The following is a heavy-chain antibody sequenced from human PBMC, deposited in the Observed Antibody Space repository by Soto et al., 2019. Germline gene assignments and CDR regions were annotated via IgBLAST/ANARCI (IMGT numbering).Heavy chain of an antibody. CDR1: GGTFSSYA. Sequence: GASVKVSCKASGGTFSSYAISWVRQAPGQGLEWMGGIIPIFGTANYAQKFQGRVTITADESTSTAYTELSSLRSEDTAVYYCARGPVTTSLYYYYYGMDVWGQGTTVTVSS. J-gene: IGHJ6*02. D-gene: IGHD4-17*01. V-gene: IGHV1-69*13. CDR3: ARGPVTTSLYYYYYGMDV. CDR2: IIPIFGTA.